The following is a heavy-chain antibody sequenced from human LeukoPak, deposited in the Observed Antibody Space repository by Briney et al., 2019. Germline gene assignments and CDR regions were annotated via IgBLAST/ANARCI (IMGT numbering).Heavy chain of an antibody. CDR1: GFTFDDYA. D-gene: IGHD2-2*01. J-gene: IGHJ4*02. CDR3: AKGGYQSFYYFDY. CDR2: ISWNSGSI. V-gene: IGHV3-9*01. Sequence: PGRSLRLSCAASGFTFDDYAMHWVRQVPGKGLEWVSGISWNSGSIGYADSVKGRFTISRDNAKNSLYLQMNSLRAEDTALYYCAKGGYQSFYYFDYWGQGTLVTVSS.